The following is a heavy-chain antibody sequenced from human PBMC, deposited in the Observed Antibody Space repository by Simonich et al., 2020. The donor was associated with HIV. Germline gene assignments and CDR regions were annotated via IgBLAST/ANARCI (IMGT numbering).Heavy chain of an antibody. CDR3: ASGGSISSVWADDY. V-gene: IGHV3-30*07. Sequence: QVQLVESGGGVVQPGRSLRLSCAASGFTFSSYAMHWVRQAPGKGLEWVAVISYDGSNKYYADSVKGRFTISRDNSKNTLYLQRNSLRAEDTAVYYCASGGSISSVWADDYWGQGTLVTVSS. CDR2: ISYDGSNK. J-gene: IGHJ4*02. CDR1: GFTFSSYA. D-gene: IGHD3-16*01.